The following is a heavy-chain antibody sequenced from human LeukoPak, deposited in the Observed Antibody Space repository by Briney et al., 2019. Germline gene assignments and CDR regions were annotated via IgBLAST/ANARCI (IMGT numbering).Heavy chain of an antibody. V-gene: IGHV3-23*01. Sequence: GGSLRLSCAASGFTFSSYAMTWVRQAPGKGLEWVSTITGSGGYTYYADSVKGRFTISRDNSKNTLFLRMDSLRAEDTAVYFCAKQSLYDSSGHFHYWGQGTLVTVSS. D-gene: IGHD3-22*01. J-gene: IGHJ4*02. CDR2: ITGSGGYT. CDR1: GFTFSSYA. CDR3: AKQSLYDSSGHFHY.